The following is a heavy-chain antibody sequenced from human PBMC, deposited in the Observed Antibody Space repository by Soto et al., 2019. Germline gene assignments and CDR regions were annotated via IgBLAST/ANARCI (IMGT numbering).Heavy chain of an antibody. J-gene: IGHJ6*02. D-gene: IGHD3-3*01. V-gene: IGHV4-59*01. CDR1: GGSISSYY. CDR3: ARDWTYYDFWSGFVRVGMDV. Sequence: PSETLSLTCTVPGGSISSYYWSWSRQPPGKGLEWIGFIYYSGSTNYNPSLKSRVTISVDTSKNQFSLKLSSVTAADTAVYYCARDWTYYDFWSGFVRVGMDVWGQGTTVT. CDR2: IYYSGST.